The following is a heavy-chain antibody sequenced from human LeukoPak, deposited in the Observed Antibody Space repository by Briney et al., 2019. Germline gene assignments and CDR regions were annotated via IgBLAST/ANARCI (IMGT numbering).Heavy chain of an antibody. V-gene: IGHV3-15*01. Sequence: SGGSLRLFCEGSGFNFSDAWMSWIRQAPGKGLEWVGRVRTTAEGETTDHAAPVRGRFVISRDDSKNMVFLQMNRLETEDTAIYYCTAGLGKKDDDSWGQGPLVTVSS. CDR2: VRTTAEGETT. CDR1: GFNFSDAW. CDR3: TAGLGKKDDDS. D-gene: IGHD4-11*01. J-gene: IGHJ4*02.